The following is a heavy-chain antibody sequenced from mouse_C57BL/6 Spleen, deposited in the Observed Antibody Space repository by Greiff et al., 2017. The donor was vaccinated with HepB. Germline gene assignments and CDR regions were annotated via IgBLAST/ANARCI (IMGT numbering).Heavy chain of an antibody. CDR1: GYAFSSSW. J-gene: IGHJ4*01. V-gene: IGHV1-82*01. Sequence: QVQLQQSGPELVKPGASVKISCKASGYAFSSSWMNWVKQRPGKGLEWIGRIYPGDGDTNYNGKFKGQATLTADKSSSTADMQLSSLTSEDSAVYVCARPSDEYYAMDYWGQGTSVTVSS. CDR2: IYPGDGDT. CDR3: ARPSDEYYAMDY.